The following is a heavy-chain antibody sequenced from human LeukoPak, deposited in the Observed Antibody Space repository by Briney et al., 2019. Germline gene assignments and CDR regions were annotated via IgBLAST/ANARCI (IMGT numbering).Heavy chain of an antibody. CDR2: ISNSDGNT. CDR1: GFTFSSYA. CDR3: AKATGTLGN. D-gene: IGHD1-1*01. V-gene: IGHV3-23*01. J-gene: IGHJ4*02. Sequence: PGGSLRLSCAASGFTFSSYAMSWVRQAPGKGLEWVSTISNSDGNTYYADSVKGRFTISGDNSKNTLYLQMNSLTAEDTAIYYCAKATGTLGNCGQGTLGTVSS.